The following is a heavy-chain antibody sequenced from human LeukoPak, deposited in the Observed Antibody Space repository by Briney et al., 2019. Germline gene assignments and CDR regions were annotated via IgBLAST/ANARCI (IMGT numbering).Heavy chain of an antibody. CDR1: GGSITSNW. D-gene: IGHD3-3*01. CDR2: IYHSGST. V-gene: IGHV4-4*02. CDR3: ARNGYYSTDY. Sequence: NPSGTLSLACVVSGGSITSNWWSWVRQPPGKGLEWIGEIYHSGSTTYNPSLKSRVTMSMDTSKTQFSLKLNSVTAADTAVYYCARNGYYSTDYWGQGALVTVST. J-gene: IGHJ4*02.